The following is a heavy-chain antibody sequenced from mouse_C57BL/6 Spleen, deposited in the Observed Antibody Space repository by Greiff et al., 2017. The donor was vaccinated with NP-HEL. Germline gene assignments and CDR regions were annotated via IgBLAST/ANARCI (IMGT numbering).Heavy chain of an antibody. D-gene: IGHD1-1*01. CDR3: ARESLGSSYAMDY. V-gene: IGHV5-17*01. J-gene: IGHJ4*01. Sequence: EVKLVESGGGLVKPGGSLKLSCAASGFTFSDYGMHWVRQAPEKGLEWVAYISSGSSTIYYADTVKGRFTISRDNAKNTLFLQMTSLRSEDTAMYYCARESLGSSYAMDYRGQGTSVTVSS. CDR1: GFTFSDYG. CDR2: ISSGSSTI.